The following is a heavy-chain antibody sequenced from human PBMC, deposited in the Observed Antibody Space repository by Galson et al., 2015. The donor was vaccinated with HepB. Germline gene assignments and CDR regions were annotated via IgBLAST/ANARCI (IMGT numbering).Heavy chain of an antibody. V-gene: IGHV4-30-2*01. Sequence: LSLTCAVSGGSISSGGYAWHWIRQPPGKGLEWIGCIYHTGSTFYNPSLRDRVTISLDRSNNRFSLNLTSVTAADTAVHYCARGPRGYSGQWFDPWGQGTLVTVSS. CDR2: IYHTGST. CDR1: GGSISSGGYA. D-gene: IGHD3-22*01. J-gene: IGHJ5*02. CDR3: ARGPRGYSGQWFDP.